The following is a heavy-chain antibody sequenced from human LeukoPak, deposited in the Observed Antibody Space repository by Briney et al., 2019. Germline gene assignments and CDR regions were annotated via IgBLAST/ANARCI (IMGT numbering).Heavy chain of an antibody. CDR2: IYPDDSGT. J-gene: IGHJ6*03. D-gene: IGHD5-18*01. V-gene: IGHV5-51*01. Sequence: GESLKISCKRSGYSFARYWIGGARQMPGKGLEWMGIIYPDDSGTRYSPSCQGQVTISADKSLSTAYLQWSSLKASDTAMYYCARHIYSYDFMIYYMDVWGKGTTVTVSS. CDR3: ARHIYSYDFMIYYMDV. CDR1: GYSFARYW.